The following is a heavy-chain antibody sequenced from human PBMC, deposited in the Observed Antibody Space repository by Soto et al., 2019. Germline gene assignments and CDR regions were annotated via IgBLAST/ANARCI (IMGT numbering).Heavy chain of an antibody. V-gene: IGHV3-21*01. CDR1: GFTFSRYS. J-gene: IGHJ4*02. Sequence: GSLILSCASSGFTFSRYSMKGVRQAPGKVLEWVSSISSTTNYIYYADSMKGRFTVSRDNAKNAVYLDMNSLSAEATAVYYWARESEDLTSNFDYWGQGTLVTVSS. CDR3: ARESEDLTSNFDY. CDR2: ISSTTNYI.